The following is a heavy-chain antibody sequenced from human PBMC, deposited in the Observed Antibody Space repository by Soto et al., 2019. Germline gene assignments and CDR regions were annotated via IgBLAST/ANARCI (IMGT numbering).Heavy chain of an antibody. Sequence: GGSLRLSCVASGFTFSSYWMSWVRQAPGKGLEWVANIKQDGSEEHYVDSVKGRFTISRDNAKSSLYLQMNSLRAEDTAVYYCARALVVVTEYFDHWGQGSLVTVSS. CDR3: ARALVVVTEYFDH. J-gene: IGHJ4*02. D-gene: IGHD3-22*01. V-gene: IGHV3-7*03. CDR1: GFTFSSYW. CDR2: IKQDGSEE.